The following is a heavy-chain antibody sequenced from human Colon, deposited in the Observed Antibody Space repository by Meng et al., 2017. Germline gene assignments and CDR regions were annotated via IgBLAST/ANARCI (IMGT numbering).Heavy chain of an antibody. V-gene: IGHV4-61*01. D-gene: IGHD7-27*01. J-gene: IGHJ4*02. CDR3: ARDNWGSLDY. CDR2: GST. CDR1: CACVSDTNYA. Sequence: QEQLQGSGPGLVRLPETLSRTCTVSCACVSDTNYAWSWIRQPPGKGLEWIGYGSTNHNPSLKSRVTISVDTSKNQFSLTLNSVTAADTAVYYCARDNWGSLDYWGQGTLVTVSS.